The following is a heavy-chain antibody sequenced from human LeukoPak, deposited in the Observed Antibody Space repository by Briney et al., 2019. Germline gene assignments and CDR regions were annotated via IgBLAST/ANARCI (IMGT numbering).Heavy chain of an antibody. V-gene: IGHV3-64D*06. J-gene: IGHJ4*02. CDR2: TSSSGGNT. D-gene: IGHD6-6*01. Sequence: GGSLRLSCAASGFTFSSYAMSWVRQAPGKGLEFVSATSSSGGNTYYADSVKGRFTISRDNSKNTLYLQMSSLRVEDTAVYCCVKTRMYSSSPLEYWGQGTPVTVSS. CDR1: GFTFSSYA. CDR3: VKTRMYSSSPLEY.